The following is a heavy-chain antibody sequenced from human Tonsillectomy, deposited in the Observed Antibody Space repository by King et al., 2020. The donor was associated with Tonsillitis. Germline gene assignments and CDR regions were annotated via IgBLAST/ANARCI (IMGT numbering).Heavy chain of an antibody. CDR1: GFTFSSSG. D-gene: IGHD3-10*01. CDR2: ISYDGSNK. Sequence: VPLVASGGGVVQPGRSLSLSCAASGFTFSSSGLHWVRPAPGPGLAWVAVISYDGSNKYSADSVKGRFTISRDNSKHTLYLQMNSLRAEDTAVYYCAKDLGYGSGSLDYWGQGTLVTVSS. CDR3: AKDLGYGSGSLDY. V-gene: IGHV3-30*18. J-gene: IGHJ4*02.